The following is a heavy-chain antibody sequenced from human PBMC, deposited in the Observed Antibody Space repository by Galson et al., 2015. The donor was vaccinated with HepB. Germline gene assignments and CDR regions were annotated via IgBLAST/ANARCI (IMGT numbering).Heavy chain of an antibody. CDR2: IRQDGTET. Sequence: SLRLSCAVSGFIFNDHWMSWVRQAPGKGLEWVANIRQDGTETYYVDSVKGRFTVSRDNARNSLFLQMNSLRAEDTALYYCARGRRLCSGSNCLDSWGQGTLVTVSS. CDR3: ARGRRLCSGSNCLDS. V-gene: IGHV3-7*01. D-gene: IGHD2-15*01. J-gene: IGHJ5*01. CDR1: GFIFNDHW.